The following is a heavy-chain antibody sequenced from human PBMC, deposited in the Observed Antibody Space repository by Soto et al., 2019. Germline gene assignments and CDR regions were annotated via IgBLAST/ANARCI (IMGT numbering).Heavy chain of an antibody. CDR1: GFTFSSYS. J-gene: IGHJ5*02. V-gene: IGHV3-21*01. CDR3: ARDPTSSSLNWFDP. D-gene: IGHD6-13*01. CDR2: ISSSSSYV. Sequence: GGSLRLSCAASGFTFSSYSMNWVRQAPGKGLEWVSSISSSSSYVYYADSVKGRFTISRDNAKNSLYLQMNSLRAEDTAVYYCARDPTSSSLNWFDPWGQGTLVTVSS.